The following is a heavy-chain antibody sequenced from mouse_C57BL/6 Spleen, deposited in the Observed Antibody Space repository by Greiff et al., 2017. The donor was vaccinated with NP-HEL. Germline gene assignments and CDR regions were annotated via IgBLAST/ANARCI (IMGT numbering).Heavy chain of an antibody. CDR2: IDPETGGT. CDR1: GYTFTDYE. CDR3: TVTVVATKDYFDY. Sequence: QVQLQQSGAELVRPGASVTLSCKASGYTFTDYEMHWVKQTPVHGLEWIGAIDPETGGTDYNQKFKGKAILTADKSSSTASMELRSLTSPDTAVYDCTVTVVATKDYFDYWGQGTTLTGSS. J-gene: IGHJ2*01. V-gene: IGHV1-15*01. D-gene: IGHD1-1*01.